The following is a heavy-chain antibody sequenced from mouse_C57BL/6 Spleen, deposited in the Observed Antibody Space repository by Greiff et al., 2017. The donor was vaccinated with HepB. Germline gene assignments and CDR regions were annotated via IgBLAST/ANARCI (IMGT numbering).Heavy chain of an antibody. J-gene: IGHJ2*01. CDR1: GYSITSGYY. Sequence: VQLQQSGPGLVKPSQSLSLSCSVTGYSITSGYYWNWIRQVPGNKLEWMGYISYDGSNNYNPSLKNRITVTRDTSKNQFFMKLNSVTTEDTATYYCARGGGYDYDFDYWGQGTTLTVSS. V-gene: IGHV3-6*01. CDR3: ARGGGYDYDFDY. D-gene: IGHD2-4*01. CDR2: ISYDGSN.